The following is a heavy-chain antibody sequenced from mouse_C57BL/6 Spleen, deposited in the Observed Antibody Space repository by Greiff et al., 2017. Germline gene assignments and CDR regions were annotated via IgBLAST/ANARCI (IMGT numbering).Heavy chain of an antibody. Sequence: VKLQESGAELMKPGASVKLSCKATGYTFTGYWIEWVKQRPGHGLEWIGEIIPGSGSTNYNEKFKGKATFTADTSSNTAYMQLSSLTTEDSAIYYCARGPIYYGYDGDYYAMDYWGQGTSVTVSS. V-gene: IGHV1-9*01. D-gene: IGHD2-2*01. J-gene: IGHJ4*01. CDR3: ARGPIYYGYDGDYYAMDY. CDR1: GYTFTGYW. CDR2: IIPGSGST.